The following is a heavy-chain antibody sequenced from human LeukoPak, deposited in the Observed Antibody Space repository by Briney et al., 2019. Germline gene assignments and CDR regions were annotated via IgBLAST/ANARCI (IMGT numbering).Heavy chain of an antibody. CDR1: GGSITSYY. Sequence: PSETLSLTCTVSGGSITSYYWSWIRQPAGKGLEWIGRLHTSGSTNYNPSLKSRVTMSVDTPKNQFSLKLSSVTAADTAVYYCARGIYYYGSGSYYFDFWGQGTLVTVSS. CDR2: LHTSGST. CDR3: ARGIYYYGSGSYYFDF. J-gene: IGHJ4*02. V-gene: IGHV4-4*07. D-gene: IGHD3-10*01.